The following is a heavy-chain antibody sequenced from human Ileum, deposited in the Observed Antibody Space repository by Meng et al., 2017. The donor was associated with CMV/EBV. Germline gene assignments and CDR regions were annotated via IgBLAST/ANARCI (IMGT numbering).Heavy chain of an antibody. CDR2: IKTKTDDGTT. V-gene: IGHV3-15*01. CDR1: GFIFTNAW. Sequence: GGSLRLSCAASGFIFTNAWMNWVRQAPGRGLEWVGRIKTKTDDGTTDYAAPVRGRFTISRDDSENILYLQMNSLKTEDTALYYCTTFYSSSSLWFDPWGRGTLVTVSS. D-gene: IGHD6-6*01. CDR3: TTFYSSSSLWFDP. J-gene: IGHJ5*02.